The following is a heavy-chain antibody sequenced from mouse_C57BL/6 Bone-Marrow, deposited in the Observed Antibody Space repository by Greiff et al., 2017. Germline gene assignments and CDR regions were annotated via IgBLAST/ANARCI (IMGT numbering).Heavy chain of an antibody. J-gene: IGHJ2*01. CDR2: ISYDGSN. D-gene: IGHD1-1*01. CDR1: GYSITSGYY. Sequence: DVKLVESGPGLVKPSQSLSLTCSVTGYSITSGYYWNWIRQFPGNKLEWMGYISYDGSNNYNPSLKNRISITRDTSKNQFFLKLNSVTTEDTATYYCASTSYYYGSSPFDYWGQGTTLTVSS. CDR3: ASTSYYYGSSPFDY. V-gene: IGHV3-6*01.